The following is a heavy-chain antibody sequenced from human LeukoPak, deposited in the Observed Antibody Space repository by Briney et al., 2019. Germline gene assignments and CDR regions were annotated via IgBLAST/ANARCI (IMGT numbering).Heavy chain of an antibody. CDR3: ARGIAAVPNWFDP. V-gene: IGHV3-7*01. CDR1: GFTFSSYW. D-gene: IGHD6-13*01. Sequence: TGGSLRLSCAASGFTFSSYWMSWVRQAPGKGQEWVANIKQDGSEKYYVDSVKGRFTISRDNAKNSLYLQMNSLRAEDTAVYYCARGIAAVPNWFDPWGQGTLVTVSS. CDR2: IKQDGSEK. J-gene: IGHJ5*02.